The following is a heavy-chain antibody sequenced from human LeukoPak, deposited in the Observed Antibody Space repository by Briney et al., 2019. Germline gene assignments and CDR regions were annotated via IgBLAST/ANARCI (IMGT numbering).Heavy chain of an antibody. D-gene: IGHD2-2*01. Sequence: SETLSLTCAVSGYSISSGYYWGWIRQPPGKGLEWIGSIYHSGSTYYNPSLKSRVTISVDTSKNQFSLKLSSVTAADTAVYYCARFSCSSTSCYHFDYWGQGTLVTVSS. CDR1: GYSISSGYY. J-gene: IGHJ4*02. V-gene: IGHV4-38-2*01. CDR3: ARFSCSSTSCYHFDY. CDR2: IYHSGST.